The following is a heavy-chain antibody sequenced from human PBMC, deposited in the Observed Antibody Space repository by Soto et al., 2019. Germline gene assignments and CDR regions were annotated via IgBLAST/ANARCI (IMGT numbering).Heavy chain of an antibody. J-gene: IGHJ6*02. CDR1: GRTGHDSG. V-gene: IGHV3-9*01. D-gene: IGHD3-10*01. CDR3: VGQTLPGGADV. Sequence: SLRRSYRASGRTGHDSGMHWVREVTGGGLERVSGIYASGAVDYVDSVKGRFTMSRDVAKNSLYLEMNSLTTADTALYYCVGQTLPGGADVWGQAT. CDR2: IYASGAV.